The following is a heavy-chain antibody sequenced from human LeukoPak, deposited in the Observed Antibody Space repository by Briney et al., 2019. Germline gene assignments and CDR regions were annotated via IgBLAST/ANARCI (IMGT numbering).Heavy chain of an antibody. CDR2: IYWNDDK. Sequence: SGPTLVNPTQTVTLTCSFSGFSLNTGGVGVDWLRQSPGQAPEWLALIYWNDDKRYSPSLRNRLTISKDTAKNEVVLTMTNMDPVDTATYYCAQRPKIGRFDPWGQGTLVIVS. V-gene: IGHV2-5*01. J-gene: IGHJ5*02. CDR1: GFSLNTGGVG. CDR3: AQRPKIGRFDP. D-gene: IGHD3-22*01.